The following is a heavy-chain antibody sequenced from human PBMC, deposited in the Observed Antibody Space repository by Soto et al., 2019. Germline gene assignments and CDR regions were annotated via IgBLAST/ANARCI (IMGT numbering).Heavy chain of an antibody. Sequence: DVQLLESGGDLVQPGGSLRLSCIASGFTFRSYAMAWVRQAPGEDLEWVSAIGTSGTPTLYADSVKSRFSISRDDSRNTVSLQMNSLGVEDTATYYCTRILWSSRRDALDLWGQGTTVTVSS. CDR2: IGTSGTPT. V-gene: IGHV3-23*01. CDR3: TRILWSSRRDALDL. J-gene: IGHJ6*02. D-gene: IGHD2-21*01. CDR1: GFTFRSYA.